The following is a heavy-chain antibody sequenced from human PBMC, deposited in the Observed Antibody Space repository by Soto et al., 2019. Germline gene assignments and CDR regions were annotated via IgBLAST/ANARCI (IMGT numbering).Heavy chain of an antibody. CDR2: IKSKTDGGTT. J-gene: IGHJ4*02. D-gene: IGHD3-9*01. Sequence: PGGSLRLSCAASGFTFSNAWMSWVRQAPGKGLEWVGRIKSKTDGGTTDYAAPVKGRFTISRDDSKNTLYLQMNSLKTEDTAVYYCTVLRYFDWLAYFDYWGQGTLVTVSS. V-gene: IGHV3-15*01. CDR1: GFTFSNAW. CDR3: TVLRYFDWLAYFDY.